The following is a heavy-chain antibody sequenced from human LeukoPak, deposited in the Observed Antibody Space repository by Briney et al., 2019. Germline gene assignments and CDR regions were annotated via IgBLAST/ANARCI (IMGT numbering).Heavy chain of an antibody. J-gene: IGHJ4*02. CDR3: ASPGDIVANYDREFDY. D-gene: IGHD5-12*01. Sequence: ASLKVSCKASGYTFTGYYMHWVRQAPGQGLEWMGWINPNSGGTNYAQKFQGRVTMTRDTSISTAYMELSRLRSDDAAVYYCASPGDIVANYDREFDYWGQGTLVSVST. CDR2: INPNSGGT. V-gene: IGHV1-2*02. CDR1: GYTFTGYY.